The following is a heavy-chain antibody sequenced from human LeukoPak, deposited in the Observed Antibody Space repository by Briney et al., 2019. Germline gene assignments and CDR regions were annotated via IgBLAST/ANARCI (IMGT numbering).Heavy chain of an antibody. J-gene: IGHJ4*02. Sequence: SQTLSLTCTVSGGSVSSGAYYWSWIRQPPGKGLEWIGYIYYPGNTYYNPSLKSRVTISEDRSKKQFSLKLTSVTAADTAVYYCASLISCSSPSCPLNWGQGTLVTVSS. D-gene: IGHD2-2*01. CDR1: GGSVSSGAYY. CDR3: ASLISCSSPSCPLN. V-gene: IGHV4-30-2*01. CDR2: IYYPGNT.